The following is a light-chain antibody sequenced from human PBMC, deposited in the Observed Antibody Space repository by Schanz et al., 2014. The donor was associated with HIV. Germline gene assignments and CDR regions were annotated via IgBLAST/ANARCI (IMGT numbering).Light chain of an antibody. CDR2: DND. CDR3: GTWDSGLSVYV. CDR1: SSSTGDNY. Sequence: QSVLTQPPSVSAAPGQKVTISCSGSSSSTGDNYVSWYQHLPGAAPKLLIYDNDKRPSGIPDRFSGSKSGTSATLGITGLQTGDEADYYCGTWDSGLSVYVFGTGTKLTVL. V-gene: IGLV1-51*01. J-gene: IGLJ1*01.